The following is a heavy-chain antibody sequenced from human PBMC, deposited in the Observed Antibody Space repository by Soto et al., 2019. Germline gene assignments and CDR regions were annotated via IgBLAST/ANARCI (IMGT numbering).Heavy chain of an antibody. J-gene: IGHJ4*02. V-gene: IGHV3-53*01. Sequence: PGGSLRLSCAASGFTVSSNYMSWVRQAPGKGLAWVSVIYSGGSTYYADSVKGRFTISRDNSKSTLYLQMNSLRAEDTAVYYCARAVIEGYCDSSPYYFDYWGQGTLVTVSS. CDR3: ARAVIEGYCDSSPYYFDY. CDR1: GFTVSSNY. D-gene: IGHD3-22*01. CDR2: IYSGGST.